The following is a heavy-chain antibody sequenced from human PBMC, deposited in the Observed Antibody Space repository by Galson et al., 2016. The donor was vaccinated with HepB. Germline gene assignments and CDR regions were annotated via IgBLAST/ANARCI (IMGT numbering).Heavy chain of an antibody. V-gene: IGHV3-11*03. Sequence: SLRLSCAASGFILTDYYMSWIRQAPGKGLEWVSYISSRHTFTNYADSVKGRFTISRDNAKNSVYLQMNSLRVEDTAVYYCATRGTGVVRAMDVWGQGTTVTVSS. J-gene: IGHJ6*02. CDR1: GFILTDYY. CDR3: ATRGTGVVRAMDV. D-gene: IGHD3-10*01. CDR2: ISSRHTFT.